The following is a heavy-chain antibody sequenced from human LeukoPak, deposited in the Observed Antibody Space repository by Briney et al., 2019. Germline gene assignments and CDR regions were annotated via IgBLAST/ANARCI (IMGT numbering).Heavy chain of an antibody. D-gene: IGHD1-1*01. Sequence: PSETLSLTCTVSGGSISSYYWSWIRQPPGKGLGWIGYIYYSGSTNYNPSLKSRVTISVDTSKNQFSLKLSSVTAADTAVYYCARGRGFIRRKGAFDIWGQGTMVTVSS. J-gene: IGHJ3*02. CDR2: IYYSGST. CDR3: ARGRGFIRRKGAFDI. V-gene: IGHV4-59*01. CDR1: GGSISSYY.